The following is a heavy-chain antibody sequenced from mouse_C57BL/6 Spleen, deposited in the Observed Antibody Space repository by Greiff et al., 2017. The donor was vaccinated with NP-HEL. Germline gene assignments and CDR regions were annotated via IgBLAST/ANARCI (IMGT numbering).Heavy chain of an antibody. V-gene: IGHV1-82*01. CDR3: ARSYGSSRDY. Sequence: LVESGPELVKPGASVKISCKASGYAFSSSWMNWVKQRPGKGLEWIGRIYPGAGDTNYNGKFKGKATLTADKSSSTAYMQLSSLTSEDSAVYFCARSYGSSRDYWGQGTTLTVSS. CDR1: GYAFSSSW. D-gene: IGHD1-1*01. CDR2: IYPGAGDT. J-gene: IGHJ2*01.